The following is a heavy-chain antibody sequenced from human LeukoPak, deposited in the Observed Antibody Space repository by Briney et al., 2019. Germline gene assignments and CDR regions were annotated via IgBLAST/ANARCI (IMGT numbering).Heavy chain of an antibody. CDR3: AKVTYGSGTYGAFDS. CDR1: GFTFSSYS. CDR2: ISSSSSYI. D-gene: IGHD3-10*01. Sequence: GGSLRLSCAASGFTFSSYSMNWVRQAPGKGLEWVSSISSSSSYIYYADSVKGRFTISRDNSKNTPYLQMNSLRAEDTAIYYCAKVTYGSGTYGAFDSWGQGTLVTVSS. V-gene: IGHV3-21*04. J-gene: IGHJ4*02.